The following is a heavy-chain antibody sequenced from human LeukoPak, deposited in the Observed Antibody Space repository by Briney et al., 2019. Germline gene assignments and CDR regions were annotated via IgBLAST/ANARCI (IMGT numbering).Heavy chain of an antibody. J-gene: IGHJ4*02. D-gene: IGHD4-23*01. V-gene: IGHV4-34*01. Sequence: SETLSLTCAVYGGSFSGYYWSWIRQPLGKGLEWIGEINHSGSTNYNPSLKSRVTISVDTSKNQFSLKLSSVTAADTAVYYCARGRPVGYWGQGTLVTVSS. CDR3: ARGRPVGY. CDR1: GGSFSGYY. CDR2: INHSGST.